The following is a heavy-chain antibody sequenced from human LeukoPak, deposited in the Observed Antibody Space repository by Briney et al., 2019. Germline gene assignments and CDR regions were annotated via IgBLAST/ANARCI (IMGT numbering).Heavy chain of an antibody. CDR1: GFTFDDYG. D-gene: IGHD3-22*01. CDR3: ARVTWAYYYDSSGYSNAFDI. CDR2: INWNGGST. V-gene: IGHV3-20*04. J-gene: IGHJ3*02. Sequence: GGSLRLSCAASGFTFDDYGMSWVRQAPGKGLEWVSGINWNGGSTGYADSVKGRFTISRDNAKNSLYLQMNSLRAKDTALYYCARVTWAYYYDSSGYSNAFDIWGQGTMVTVSS.